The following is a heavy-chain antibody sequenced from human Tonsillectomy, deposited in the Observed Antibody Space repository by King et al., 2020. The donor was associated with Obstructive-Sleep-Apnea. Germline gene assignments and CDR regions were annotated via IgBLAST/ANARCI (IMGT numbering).Heavy chain of an antibody. Sequence: TLKESGPTLVKPTQTLTLTCTFSGFSLSTSGVGVGWIRQPPGKAPELLSLLYWDDDKHYTPSPKSRLTITKEPSKNQVVLKVTNMDPVDTATYFCAHSPRQLAYYFDSWGQGTLVTVSS. V-gene: IGHV2-5*02. CDR3: AHSPRQLAYYFDS. D-gene: IGHD1-1*01. CDR2: LYWDDDK. J-gene: IGHJ4*02. CDR1: GFSLSTSGVG.